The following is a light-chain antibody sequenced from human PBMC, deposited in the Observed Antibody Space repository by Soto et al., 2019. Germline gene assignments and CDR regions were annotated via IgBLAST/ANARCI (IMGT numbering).Light chain of an antibody. CDR2: EGS. Sequence: QSALTQPASVSGSPGQSISISCPGTRSDVGTYNLVSWYQQYPGKAPKLMIYEGSKRPSGVSNRFSGSQSGDTASLTISGLRAEDEADYYCCSYASSGTYVFGTGTKVTV. CDR3: CSYASSGTYV. V-gene: IGLV2-23*01. J-gene: IGLJ1*01. CDR1: RSDVGTYNL.